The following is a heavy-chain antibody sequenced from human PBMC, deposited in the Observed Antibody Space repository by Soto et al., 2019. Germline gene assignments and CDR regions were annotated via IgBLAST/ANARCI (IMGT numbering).Heavy chain of an antibody. CDR1: GFSLGTSGVG. CDR2: IYWDDDK. D-gene: IGHD4-17*01. V-gene: IGHV2-5*02. J-gene: IGHJ4*02. CDR3: AHRPGYGDYDY. Sequence: QITLKESGPTLVKPTQTLALTCTFSGFSLGTSGVGVGWSRQPPGKALEWLALIYWDDDKRYSPSLKSRLTITKDTSKNQVVLTMTNMDPVDTATYYCAHRPGYGDYDYWGQGTLVTVSS.